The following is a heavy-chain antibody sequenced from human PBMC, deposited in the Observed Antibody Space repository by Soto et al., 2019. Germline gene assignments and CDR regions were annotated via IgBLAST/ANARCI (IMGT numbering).Heavy chain of an antibody. CDR1: GGTFSSYA. V-gene: IGHV1-69*01. CDR3: EREDRTSDAFDI. J-gene: IGHJ3*02. D-gene: IGHD2-15*01. Sequence: QVQLVQSGAEVKKPGSSVKVSCKASGGTFSSYAISWVRQAPGQGLEWMGGIIPIFGTANYAQKFQGRVTITADESTSTAYMELSSLRFDDSAVYYCEREDRTSDAFDICGQGTMVTVSS. CDR2: IIPIFGTA.